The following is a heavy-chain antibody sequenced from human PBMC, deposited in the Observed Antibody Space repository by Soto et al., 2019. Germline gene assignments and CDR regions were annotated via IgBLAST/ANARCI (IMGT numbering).Heavy chain of an antibody. V-gene: IGHV3-9*01. CDR1: GFTFDDYV. Sequence: EVQLVESGGGLVQPGRSLRLSCAASGFTFDDYVMHWVRQAPGKGLEWVSGISWNSGSIGYADSVKGRFTISRDNAKNSLYLQMNSLRAEDTALYYCAKDRNSYYYYGMDVWGQGTTVTVSS. J-gene: IGHJ6*02. CDR3: AKDRNSYYYYGMDV. D-gene: IGHD4-4*01. CDR2: ISWNSGSI.